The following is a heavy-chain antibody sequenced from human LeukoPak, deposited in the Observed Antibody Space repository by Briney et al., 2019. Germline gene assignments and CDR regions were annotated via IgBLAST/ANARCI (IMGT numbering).Heavy chain of an antibody. CDR1: GFTFSSYA. CDR2: ISGSGGST. CDR3: AKDRSATIVGAPDFDY. V-gene: IGHV3-23*01. J-gene: IGHJ4*02. D-gene: IGHD1-26*01. Sequence: GGSLRLSCAASGFTFSSYAMSWVRQAPGKGLEWVSAISGSGGSTYYADSVKGRFTTSRDNSKNTLYLQMNSLRAEDTAVYYCAKDRSATIVGAPDFDYWGQGTLVTVSS.